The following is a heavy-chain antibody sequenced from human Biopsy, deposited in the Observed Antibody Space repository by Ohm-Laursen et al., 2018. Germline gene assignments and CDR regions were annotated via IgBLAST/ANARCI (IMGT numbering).Heavy chain of an antibody. V-gene: IGHV4-59*08. CDR3: AKHGSGWTGDDALHI. Sequence: GTLSLTCIVSGGSISGSSWSWIRQAPGRGLEWVGYISYSGSTSNNPSLKSRITISVDTSKNQISLKVTFVTAADTAVYYCAKHGSGWTGDDALHIWGQGTMVTVS. CDR1: GGSISGSS. D-gene: IGHD6-19*01. CDR2: ISYSGST. J-gene: IGHJ3*02.